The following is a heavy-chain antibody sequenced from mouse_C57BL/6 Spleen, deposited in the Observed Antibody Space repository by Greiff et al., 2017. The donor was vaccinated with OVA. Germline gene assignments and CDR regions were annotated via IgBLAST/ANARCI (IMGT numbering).Heavy chain of an antibody. V-gene: IGHV5-17*01. CDR1: GFTFSDYG. Sequence: EVQVVESGGGLVKPGGSLKLSCAASGFTFSDYGMHWVRQAPEKGLEWVAYISSGSSTIYYADTVKGRFTISRDNAKNTLFLQMTSLRSEDTAMYYCARFFYGNYTGYYFDYWGQGTTLTVSS. D-gene: IGHD2-1*01. CDR2: ISSGSSTI. CDR3: ARFFYGNYTGYYFDY. J-gene: IGHJ2*01.